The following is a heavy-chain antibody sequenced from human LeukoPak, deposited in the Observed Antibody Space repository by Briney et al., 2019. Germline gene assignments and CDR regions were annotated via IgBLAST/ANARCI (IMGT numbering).Heavy chain of an antibody. D-gene: IGHD1-26*01. V-gene: IGHV3-30*04. Sequence: PGGSLRLSCAAPGFTFRDYAMHWVRQAPGKGLEWVAVISFGGGTKYYADSVKGRFTISRDNFDNTVSLEMNSLTAGDTAIYYCARDPKQGAPDYFDYWGQGTLVTVSS. CDR3: ARDPKQGAPDYFDY. CDR2: ISFGGGTK. CDR1: GFTFRDYA. J-gene: IGHJ4*02.